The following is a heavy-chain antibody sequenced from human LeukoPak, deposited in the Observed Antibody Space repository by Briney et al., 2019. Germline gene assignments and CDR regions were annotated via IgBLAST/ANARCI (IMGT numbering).Heavy chain of an antibody. D-gene: IGHD3-16*01. J-gene: IGHJ5*02. V-gene: IGHV4-34*01. CDR3: ARAAWNGGGGFDP. CDR1: NGSLNGYY. CDR2: VNDGGNT. Sequence: SDTLSLTCAVYNGSLNGYYWSWIRQSPAKGLEGIGEVNDGGNTHYNLSIRSRVTISLDTSKNHFSLKLTSVTAADTGVYNCARAAWNGGGGFDPWGQGILVTVSS.